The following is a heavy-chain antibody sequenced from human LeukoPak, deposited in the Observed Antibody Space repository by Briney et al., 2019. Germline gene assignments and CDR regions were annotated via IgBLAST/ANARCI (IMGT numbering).Heavy chain of an antibody. D-gene: IGHD6-13*01. J-gene: IGHJ4*02. V-gene: IGHV3-23*01. CDR3: VEALQGAAGLVDY. CDR2: ISGSGGST. CDR1: GFTFSSYA. Sequence: GGSLRLSCAASGFTFSSYAMSWVRQAPGKGLEWVSAISGSGGSTYYADSVKGRFTTSRDNSKNTLYLQMNSLRAEDTAVYYCVEALQGAAGLVDYSGQGTLVTVSS.